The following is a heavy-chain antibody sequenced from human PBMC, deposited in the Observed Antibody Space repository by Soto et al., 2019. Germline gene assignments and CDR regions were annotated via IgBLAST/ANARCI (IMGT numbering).Heavy chain of an antibody. CDR1: GFTFSSYW. V-gene: IGHV3-23*01. CDR2: ISGSGDST. Sequence: GGSLRLSCAASGFTFSSYWMHWVRQAPGKGLEWVSGISGSGDSTYYADSVKGRFTISRDNSKNTLYLQMNSLRAEDTAVYYCAKGVPGIAVAGTGYFQHWGQGTLVTVSS. CDR3: AKGVPGIAVAGTGYFQH. J-gene: IGHJ1*01. D-gene: IGHD6-19*01.